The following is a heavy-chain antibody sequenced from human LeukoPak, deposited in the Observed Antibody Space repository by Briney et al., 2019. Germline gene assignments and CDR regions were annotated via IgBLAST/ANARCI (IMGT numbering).Heavy chain of an antibody. CDR3: ARGTTKFDP. J-gene: IGHJ5*02. CDR1: GGSFRGYY. V-gene: IGHV4-34*01. Sequence: SETPSLTCVVYGGSFRGYYWSWIRQPPGKGLEWIGEINHSGSTNYNPSLKSRVTISLDTSKSQFSLKLSSVTAADTAVYYCARGTTKFDPWGQGTLVTVSS. D-gene: IGHD4-11*01. CDR2: INHSGST.